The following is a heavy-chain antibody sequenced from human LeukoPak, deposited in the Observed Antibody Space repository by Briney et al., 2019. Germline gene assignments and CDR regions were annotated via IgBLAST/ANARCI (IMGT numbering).Heavy chain of an antibody. V-gene: IGHV3-23*01. CDR1: GFTFTDYA. CDR3: AKATLRTCSGARCYYFDN. D-gene: IGHD2-15*01. Sequence: GGSLRLSCAASGFTFTDYAMSWVRQTPGKGLEWVATFSGGVDTTYYAQYVVGRFTVSRDNSKNTLDLQMNSLRAEDTAVYYCAKATLRTCSGARCYYFDNWGQGALVTVSS. CDR2: FSGGVDTT. J-gene: IGHJ4*02.